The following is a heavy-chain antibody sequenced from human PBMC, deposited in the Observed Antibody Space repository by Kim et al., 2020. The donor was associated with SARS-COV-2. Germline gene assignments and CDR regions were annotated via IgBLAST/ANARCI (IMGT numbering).Heavy chain of an antibody. J-gene: IGHJ5*02. Sequence: LKSRVTISVDTSKNQFSLKLSSVTAADTAVYYCARHEERYSSGQTAWFDPWGQGTLVTVSS. CDR3: ARHEERYSSGQTAWFDP. V-gene: IGHV4-39*01. D-gene: IGHD6-19*01.